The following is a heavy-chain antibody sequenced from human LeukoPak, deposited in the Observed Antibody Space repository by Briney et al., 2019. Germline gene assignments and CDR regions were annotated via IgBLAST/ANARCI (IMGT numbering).Heavy chain of an antibody. CDR1: GFTFSNAW. J-gene: IGHJ3*02. CDR2: INQRGSS. CDR3: ASIHQVRGSHTFDI. Sequence: GSLRLSCAASGFTFSNAWMSWVRQAPGRGLEWIGEINQRGSSTYNPSLKSRVTMSVDTSKNQLSLKMTSVTAADTAVYYCASIHQVRGSHTFDIWGQGTMVTVSS. V-gene: IGHV4-34*01. D-gene: IGHD3-10*01.